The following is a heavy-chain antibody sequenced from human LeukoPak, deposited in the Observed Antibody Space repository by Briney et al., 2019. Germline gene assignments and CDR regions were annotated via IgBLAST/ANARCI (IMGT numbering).Heavy chain of an antibody. CDR3: ARDGITMVRGASQTNYYYGMDV. V-gene: IGHV4-61*01. CDR1: DGSVSSGSYY. D-gene: IGHD3-10*01. J-gene: IGHJ6*02. Sequence: SETLSLTCTVSDGSVSSGSYYWSWIRQPPGKGLEWIGYIYYSGSTNYNPSLKSRVTISVDTSKNQFSLKLSSVTAADTAVYYCARDGITMVRGASQTNYYYGMDVWGQGTTVTVSS. CDR2: IYYSGST.